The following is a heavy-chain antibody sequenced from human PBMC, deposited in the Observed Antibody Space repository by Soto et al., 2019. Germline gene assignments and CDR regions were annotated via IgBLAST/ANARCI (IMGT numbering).Heavy chain of an antibody. Sequence: PGGSLRLSCAASGFTFSSYGMHWVRQAPGKGLEWVAVISYDGSNKYYADSVKGRFTISRDNSKNTLYLQMNSLRAEDTAVYYCAKDRRQWLVRGGPYYFDYWGQGTLVTVSS. CDR2: ISYDGSNK. D-gene: IGHD6-19*01. CDR1: GFTFSSYG. V-gene: IGHV3-30*18. J-gene: IGHJ4*02. CDR3: AKDRRQWLVRGGPYYFDY.